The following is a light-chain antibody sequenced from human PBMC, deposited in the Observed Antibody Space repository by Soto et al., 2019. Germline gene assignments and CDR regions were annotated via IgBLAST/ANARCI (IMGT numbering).Light chain of an antibody. V-gene: IGLV2-23*01. CDR2: EGS. Sequence: QSVLTQPAYVSGSPGQSITISCTGTSSYVGTYNLVSWYQQHPGKAPKLMIYEGSKRPSGVSNRFSGSKSGNTASLTISGLQAEDEADYYCCSYAGSSTYVFGTGTKVTVL. J-gene: IGLJ1*01. CDR1: SSYVGTYNL. CDR3: CSYAGSSTYV.